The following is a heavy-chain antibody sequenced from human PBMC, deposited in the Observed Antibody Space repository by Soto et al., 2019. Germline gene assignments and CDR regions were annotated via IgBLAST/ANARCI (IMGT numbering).Heavy chain of an antibody. Sequence: EVQLVESGGGLVKPGGSLTLSCAASGFSFSGGWMSWVRQAAGKGLGWVGRIKSKNDGGTTDYAAPVKGRFTISRDDSKNTLSLQMNSLKFEDTAVYYCTTDEWEWGQGPLVTVSS. J-gene: IGHJ4*02. CDR1: GFSFSGGW. V-gene: IGHV3-15*05. CDR2: IKSKNDGGTT. CDR3: TTDEWE. D-gene: IGHD1-26*01.